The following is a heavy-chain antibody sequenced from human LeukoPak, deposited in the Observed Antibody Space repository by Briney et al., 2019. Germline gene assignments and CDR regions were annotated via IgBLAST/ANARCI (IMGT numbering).Heavy chain of an antibody. J-gene: IGHJ4*02. Sequence: PSETLSLTCAVYGGSFSGYYWSWIRQPPGKGLEWIGDIYYSGSIKYNPSLKSRVTMSVDTSKKQFSLKLSSVAAADTAIYYCARENPSGYYNRPIDYWGQGTLVTVSS. V-gene: IGHV4-59*01. CDR2: IYYSGSI. CDR3: ARENPSGYYNRPIDY. D-gene: IGHD3-22*01. CDR1: GGSFSGYY.